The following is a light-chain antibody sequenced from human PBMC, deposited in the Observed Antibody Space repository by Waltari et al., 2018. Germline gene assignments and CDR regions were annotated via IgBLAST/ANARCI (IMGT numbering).Light chain of an antibody. CDR3: QMYGRLPAT. CDR1: QSVGSS. V-gene: IGKV3-20*01. CDR2: DAS. J-gene: IGKJ1*01. Sequence: EIVLTQSPGTLSLSPGERAILSCRASQSVGSSLCWYQQKNGQAPRLLIYDASTRATGIPDRFSGGGSGTDFSLTISRLEPEDFAVYYCQMYGRLPATFGQGTKVEI.